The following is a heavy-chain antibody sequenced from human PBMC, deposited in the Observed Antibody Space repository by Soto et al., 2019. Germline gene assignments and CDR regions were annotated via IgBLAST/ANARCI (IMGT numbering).Heavy chain of an antibody. D-gene: IGHD3-22*01. CDR3: ARRGPYYYDSSGYYSMGYYYYGMDV. CDR1: GYTFSNFW. V-gene: IGHV5-10-1*01. CDR2: IDPSDSYT. J-gene: IGHJ6*02. Sequence: PGESLKISCQSSGYTFSNFWIGWVRQLPGKGLEWMGRIDPSDSYTNYSPSFQGHVTISADKSISTAYLQWSSLKASDTAMYYCARRGPYYYDSSGYYSMGYYYYGMDVWGQGTTVTVSS.